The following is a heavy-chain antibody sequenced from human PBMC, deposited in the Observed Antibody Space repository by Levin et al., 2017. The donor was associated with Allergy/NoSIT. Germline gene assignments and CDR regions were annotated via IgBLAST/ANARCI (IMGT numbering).Heavy chain of an antibody. J-gene: IGHJ2*01. CDR1: GGSFSGYY. CDR2: INHSGST. V-gene: IGHV4-34*01. D-gene: IGHD3-16*01. Sequence: SQTLSLTCAVYGGSFSGYYWSWIRQPPGKGLEWIGEINHSGSTNYNPSLTSRVTISVDTSKNQFSLKLSSVTAADTAVYYCARGLGAETWDTPGDGTAGPSTWYFDLWGRGTLVTVSS. CDR3: ARGLGAETWDTPGDGTAGPSTWYFDL.